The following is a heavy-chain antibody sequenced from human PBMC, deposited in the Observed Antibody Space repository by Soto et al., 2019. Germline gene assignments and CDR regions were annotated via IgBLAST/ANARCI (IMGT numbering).Heavy chain of an antibody. J-gene: IGHJ6*02. CDR2: IIPIFGTA. CDR3: ARGTAEPGYHKYYYHGMDV. V-gene: IGHV1-69*13. D-gene: IGHD6-13*01. Sequence: SVKVSCKASGGTFSSCAISWVRQAPGQGLEWMGGIIPIFGTANYAQKFQGRVTITADESTSTAYMELSSLRSEDTAVYYCARGTAEPGYHKYYYHGMDVWGQGTTVTVSS. CDR1: GGTFSSCA.